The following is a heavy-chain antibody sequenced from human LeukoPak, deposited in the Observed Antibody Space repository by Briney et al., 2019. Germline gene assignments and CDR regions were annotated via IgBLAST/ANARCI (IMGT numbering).Heavy chain of an antibody. V-gene: IGHV3-53*01. CDR3: ARNSGELGA. J-gene: IGHJ5*02. CDR1: GFTVSNNY. D-gene: IGHD2-21*01. Sequence: PGGSLRLSCAASGFTVSNNYMSWVGRAAGKALEWVSLIYSGGGTYYADSVKGRFTISRDNSKTTLYLQMNSLRAEDTAVYYCARNSGELGAWGQGTLVTVSS. CDR2: IYSGGGT.